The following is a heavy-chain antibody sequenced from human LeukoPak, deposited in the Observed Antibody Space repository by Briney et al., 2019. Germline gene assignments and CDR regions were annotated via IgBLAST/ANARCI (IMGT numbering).Heavy chain of an antibody. D-gene: IGHD5-18*01. CDR3: ARDQGFHSYGYG. J-gene: IGHJ4*02. V-gene: IGHV3-20*04. CDR2: INWNGGST. CDR1: GFTFDDYG. Sequence: PGGSLRLSCAASGFTFDDYGMSWVRQAPGKGLEWVSGINWNGGSTGYADSVKGRFTISRDNAKNSLYLQMNSLRAEDTAVYYCARDQGFHSYGYGGGQGTLVTVSS.